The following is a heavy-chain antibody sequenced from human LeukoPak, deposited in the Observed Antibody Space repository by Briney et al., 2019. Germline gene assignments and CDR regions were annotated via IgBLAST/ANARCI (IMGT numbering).Heavy chain of an antibody. D-gene: IGHD3-3*01. Sequence: AASVKVSCKASGGTFSSNAISWVRQAPGQGLEWMGGIIPIFGTANYAQKFQGRVTITADKSTSTAYMELSSLRSEDTAVYYCARNLPITIFGVVIGQPHPLDYWGQGTLVTVSS. V-gene: IGHV1-69*06. CDR1: GGTFSSNA. CDR3: ARNLPITIFGVVIGQPHPLDY. J-gene: IGHJ4*02. CDR2: IIPIFGTA.